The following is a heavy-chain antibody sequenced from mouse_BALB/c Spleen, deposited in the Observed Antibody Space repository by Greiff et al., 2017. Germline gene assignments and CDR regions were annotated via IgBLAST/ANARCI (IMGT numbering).Heavy chain of an antibody. J-gene: IGHJ2*01. CDR3: AREGGYGNYPYYFDY. CDR2: IWAGGST. Sequence: VKLMESGPGLVAPSQSLSITCTVSGFSLTSYGVHWVRKPPGKGLEWLGVIWAGGSTNYNSALMSRLSISKDNSKSQVFLKMNSLQTDDTAMYYCAREGGYGNYPYYFDYWGQGTTLTVSS. CDR1: GFSLTSYG. V-gene: IGHV2-9*02. D-gene: IGHD2-1*01.